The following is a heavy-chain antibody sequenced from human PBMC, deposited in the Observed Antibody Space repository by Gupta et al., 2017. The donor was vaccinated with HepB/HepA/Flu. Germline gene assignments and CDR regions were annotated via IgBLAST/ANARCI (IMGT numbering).Heavy chain of an antibody. CDR3: AKEGAYNGKLAAFAI. CDR2: IKQDGSEK. Sequence: EVQLVESGGGLVQPGGSVRLACAASGFTFSRNWMNWVRQAPGKGLEGVANIKQDGSEKYYGDAGKCRFTISRDNAKNSRDLQMNRLGAEPTAVYYCAKEGAYNGKLAAFAIGGQGTLVTVSS. D-gene: IGHD1-1*01. CDR1: GFTFSRNW. V-gene: IGHV3-7*01. J-gene: IGHJ3*02.